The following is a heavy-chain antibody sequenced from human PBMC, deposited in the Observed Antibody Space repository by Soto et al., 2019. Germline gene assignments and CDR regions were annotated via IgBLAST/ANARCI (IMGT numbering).Heavy chain of an antibody. CDR1: GFTFSSYG. Sequence: QVQLVESGGGVVQPGRSLRLSCAASGFTFSSYGMHWVRQAPGKGLEWVAVISYDGSNKYYADSVKGRFTISRDNSKNTLYLQMNSLRAEDTAVYYCANPLASTTVTPEYWGQGTLVTVSS. CDR2: ISYDGSNK. V-gene: IGHV3-30*18. J-gene: IGHJ4*02. CDR3: ANPLASTTVTPEY. D-gene: IGHD4-17*01.